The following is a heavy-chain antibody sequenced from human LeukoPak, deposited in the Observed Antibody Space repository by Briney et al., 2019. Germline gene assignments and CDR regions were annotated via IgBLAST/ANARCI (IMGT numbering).Heavy chain of an antibody. J-gene: IGHJ4*02. CDR1: GFTFSTYW. CDR3: ARDSAGNDY. D-gene: IGHD6-13*01. CDR2: IKQDGSEK. V-gene: IGHV3-7*01. Sequence: PGGSLRLSCEASGFTFSTYWMSRVRQAPGKGLEWVANIKQDGSEKYYVDSVKGRFTISRDNAKNSLYLQMNSLRAEDTAMYYCARDSAGNDYWGQGTLVTVSS.